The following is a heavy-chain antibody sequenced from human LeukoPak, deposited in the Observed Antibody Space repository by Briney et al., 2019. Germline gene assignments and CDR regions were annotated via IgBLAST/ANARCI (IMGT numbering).Heavy chain of an antibody. V-gene: IGHV4-34*01. CDR3: ARWAVVRRAFDY. CDR2: INHSGST. CDR1: GGSFSGYY. J-gene: IGHJ4*02. Sequence: SETLSLTCAVYGGSFSGYYWSWIRQPPGKGLEWIGEINHSGSTNYNPSLKSRVTISVDTSKNQFSLKLSSVTAADTAVYCCARWAVVRRAFDYWGQGTLVTVSS. D-gene: IGHD2-21*01.